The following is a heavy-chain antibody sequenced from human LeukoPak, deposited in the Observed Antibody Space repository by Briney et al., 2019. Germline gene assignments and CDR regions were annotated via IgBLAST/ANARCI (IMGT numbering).Heavy chain of an antibody. D-gene: IGHD6-19*01. V-gene: IGHV1-69*02. CDR1: GGTFSSYT. Sequence: ASVKVSCKASGGTFSSYTISWVRQAPGQGLEWMGRISPTVGIAKYAQKFQGRVTITADRSTSTAYMELNSLRSEDTAVYHCATAVAVAAPFDYWGQGSLVTVSS. CDR3: ATAVAVAAPFDY. J-gene: IGHJ4*02. CDR2: ISPTVGIA.